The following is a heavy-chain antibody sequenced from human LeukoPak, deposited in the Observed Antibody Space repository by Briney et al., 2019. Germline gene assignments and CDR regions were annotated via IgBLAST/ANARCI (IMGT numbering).Heavy chain of an antibody. CDR3: AKGRGWEAGYYYYYRVV. CDR1: GFTLYRYG. V-gene: IGHV3-30*02. CDR2: IRYEGSNK. Sequence: GGSLRLSCEPPGFTLYRYGIHEFHQAPPKELEWVAFIRYEGSNKYQTDSVNGRFTIYRDNSKNKVYLQLKSQIADDTAECYCAKGRGWEAGYYYYYRVVWGKGATGT. J-gene: IGHJ6*03. D-gene: IGHD1-26*01.